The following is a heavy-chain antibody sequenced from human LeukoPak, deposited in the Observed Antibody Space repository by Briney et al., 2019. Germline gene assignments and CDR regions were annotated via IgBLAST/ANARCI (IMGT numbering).Heavy chain of an antibody. CDR3: VRDGVGAPPFDY. V-gene: IGHV3-23*01. Sequence: GGSLRLSCAASGFTFSSYAMSWVRQAPGKGLEWVSAISVSGGSTYYADSVKGRFTISRDNAKNTLYLQMNNLRAEDTGVYYCVRDGVGAPPFDYWGEGILVTVS. CDR1: GFTFSSYA. J-gene: IGHJ4*02. D-gene: IGHD1-26*01. CDR2: ISVSGGST.